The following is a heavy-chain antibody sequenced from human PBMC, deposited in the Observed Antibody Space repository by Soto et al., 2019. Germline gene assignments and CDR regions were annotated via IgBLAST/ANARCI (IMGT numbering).Heavy chain of an antibody. CDR2: VDGSGAAP. V-gene: IGHV3-23*01. CDR1: GFTFINHA. J-gene: IGHJ4*02. CDR3: AKWEVFVTGHLATQSSLDS. Sequence: GGSLRLSCATSGFTFINHAMTWVRQAPGKAPQWVATVDGSGAAPFYAESVKGRFTISRDNSKNTLYLQMNSLRAEDTAVYFCAKWEVFVTGHLATQSSLDSWGQGTLVTVSS. D-gene: IGHD3-9*01.